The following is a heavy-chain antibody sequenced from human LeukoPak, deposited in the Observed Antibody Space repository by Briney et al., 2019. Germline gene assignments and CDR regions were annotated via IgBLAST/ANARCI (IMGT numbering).Heavy chain of an antibody. Sequence: SETLSLTCAVYGGSFSGYYWSWIRQPPGKGLEWIGEINHSGSTNYNPSLKSRVTISVDTSKNQFSLKLSSVTAADTAVYCCARGRHSSSWLYYYYYMDVWGKGTTVTVSS. V-gene: IGHV4-34*01. CDR1: GGSFSGYY. D-gene: IGHD6-13*01. CDR3: ARGRHSSSWLYYYYYMDV. CDR2: INHSGST. J-gene: IGHJ6*03.